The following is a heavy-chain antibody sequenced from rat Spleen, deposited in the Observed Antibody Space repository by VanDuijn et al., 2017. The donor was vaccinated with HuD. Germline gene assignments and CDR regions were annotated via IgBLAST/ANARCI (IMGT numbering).Heavy chain of an antibody. CDR1: GFTFSDYF. CDR2: ISYDGSSP. CDR3: TRLYYSNWFAY. J-gene: IGHJ3*01. Sequence: EVQLVESNGGLVQPGGSLKLSCAASGFTFSDYFMAWVRQAPTKGLEWVATISYDGSSPYYRDSVKGRFTISRDNAKSTLYLQMDSLRSEDTATYYCTRLYYSNWFAYWGQGTLVTVSS. D-gene: IGHD1-1*01. V-gene: IGHV5-29*01.